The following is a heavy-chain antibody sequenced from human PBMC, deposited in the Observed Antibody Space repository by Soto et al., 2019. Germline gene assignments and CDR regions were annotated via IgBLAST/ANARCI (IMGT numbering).Heavy chain of an antibody. D-gene: IGHD3-22*01. CDR2: IYYSGST. CDR1: GGSVSSGSYY. CDR3: ARDKHDSSGYYFDP. J-gene: IGHJ5*02. V-gene: IGHV4-61*01. Sequence: TSETLSLTCTVSGGSVSSGSYYWSWIRQPPGKGLEWIGYIYYSGSTNYNPSLKSRVTISVDTSKNQFSLKLSSVTAADTAVYYCARDKHDSSGYYFDPWGQGTLVTVSS.